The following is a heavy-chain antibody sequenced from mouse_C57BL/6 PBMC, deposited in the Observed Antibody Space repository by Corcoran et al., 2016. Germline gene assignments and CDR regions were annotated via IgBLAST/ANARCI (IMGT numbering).Heavy chain of an antibody. J-gene: IGHJ3*01. V-gene: IGHV9-3*01. Sequence: QIQLVQSGPELKKPGETVKISCKASGYTFTTYGMSWVKQAPGKGLKWMGWINTYSGVPTYADDFKGRFAFSLETSASTAYLQINNLKNEDTATYFCARDYDYDKFAYWGQGTLVTVSA. CDR1: GYTFTTYG. CDR3: ARDYDYDKFAY. CDR2: INTYSGVP. D-gene: IGHD2-4*01.